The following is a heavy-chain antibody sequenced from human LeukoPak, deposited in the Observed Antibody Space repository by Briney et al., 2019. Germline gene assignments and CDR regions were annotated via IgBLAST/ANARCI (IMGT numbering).Heavy chain of an antibody. V-gene: IGHV3-23*01. CDR1: GFTFSSYA. Sequence: PGGSLRLSCAASGFTFSSYAMSWVRQAPGKGLEWVSAISGSGGSTYYADSVKGRFTISRDNAKNSLYLQMNSLRAEDTAVYYCARDPSGGSSWYFDYWGQGTLVTVSS. CDR2: ISGSGGST. CDR3: ARDPSGGSSWYFDY. J-gene: IGHJ4*02. D-gene: IGHD6-13*01.